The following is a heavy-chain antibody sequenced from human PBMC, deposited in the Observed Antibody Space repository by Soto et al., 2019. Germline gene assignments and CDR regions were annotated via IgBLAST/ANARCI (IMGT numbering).Heavy chain of an antibody. CDR1: GFTFSGSA. J-gene: IGHJ4*02. CDR3: TRGSSD. Sequence: EVQLVESGGGLVQPGGSLKLSCAASGFTFSGSAMHWVRQASGKGLEWVGRIRSKANSYATAYAASVKGRFTISRDDSKNTAYLKMNSLKPEDTAVYYCTRGSSDWGQGTLVTVSS. V-gene: IGHV3-73*01. CDR2: IRSKANSYAT.